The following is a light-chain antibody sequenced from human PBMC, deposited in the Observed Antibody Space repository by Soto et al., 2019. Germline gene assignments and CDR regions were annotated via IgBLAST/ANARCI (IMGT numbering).Light chain of an antibody. J-gene: IGKJ3*01. CDR2: AAS. V-gene: IGKV1-6*01. CDR3: LQKYFYPFT. CDR1: QGIRSD. Sequence: AIQMTQSPSSLSASVGDRVTITCRASQGIRSDSDWFQQKPGKAPKLLIYAASNVQSGVPARFSGSGSGTDFTLTISSLQPQDFATYYCLQKYFYPFTFGPGTKVDIK.